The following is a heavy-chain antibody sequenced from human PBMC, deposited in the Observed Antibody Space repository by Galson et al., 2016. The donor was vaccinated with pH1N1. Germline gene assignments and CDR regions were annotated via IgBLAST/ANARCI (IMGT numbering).Heavy chain of an antibody. CDR2: IWYDGSKK. V-gene: IGHV3-33*06. J-gene: IGHJ1*01. Sequence: SLRLSCAASGLTFSSHGMHWVRQAPGKGLEWVALIWYDGSKKDYADSVKGRFTISRDNSKNTLYLQMNSLRAEDTAVYYCAKHGGFDLQHWGQGTLVTVSS. CDR3: AKHGGFDLQH. CDR1: GLTFSSHG. D-gene: IGHD3-16*01.